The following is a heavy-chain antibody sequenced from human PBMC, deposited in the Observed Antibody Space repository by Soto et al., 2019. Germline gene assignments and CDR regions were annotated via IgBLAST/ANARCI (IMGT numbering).Heavy chain of an antibody. Sequence: PGGSLRLSCAASGFTFSSYGMHWVRQAPGKGLEWVAVIWYDGSNKYYADSVKGRFTISRDNSKNTLYLQMNSLRAEDTAVYYCARDQYCSRTSCLPYGMDVWGQGTKVTVSS. D-gene: IGHD2-2*01. V-gene: IGHV3-33*01. CDR2: IWYDGSNK. CDR3: ARDQYCSRTSCLPYGMDV. J-gene: IGHJ6*02. CDR1: GFTFSSYG.